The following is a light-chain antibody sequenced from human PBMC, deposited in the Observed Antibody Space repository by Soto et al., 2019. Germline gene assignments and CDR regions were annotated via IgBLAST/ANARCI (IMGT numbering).Light chain of an antibody. J-gene: IGLJ1*01. Sequence: QSVLTQPASVSGSPGQSITISCAGTSSDIGGYNYVSWYQQHPGKAPKVMIYEVSNRPSGVSNRFSGSKSGNTASLTISGLQAEDEADYYCSSYAGSNTPYVFGTGTKVTVL. CDR1: SSDIGGYNY. V-gene: IGLV2-14*01. CDR2: EVS. CDR3: SSYAGSNTPYV.